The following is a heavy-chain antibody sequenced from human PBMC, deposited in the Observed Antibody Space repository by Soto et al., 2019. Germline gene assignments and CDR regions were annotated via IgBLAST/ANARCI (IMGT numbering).Heavy chain of an antibody. V-gene: IGHV3-7*03. CDR2: IKQDGSEK. CDR1: GFSFSRYW. CDR3: ARDSYSYDSSGLYFDY. D-gene: IGHD3-22*01. J-gene: IGHJ4*02. Sequence: GGSLRLSCAASGFSFSRYWMSWVRRAPGKGLEWVANIKQDGSEKYYVDSAKGRFTISRDNAKNSLYLQMNSLRAEDAAVYYCARDSYSYDSSGLYFDYWGQGTLVTVSS.